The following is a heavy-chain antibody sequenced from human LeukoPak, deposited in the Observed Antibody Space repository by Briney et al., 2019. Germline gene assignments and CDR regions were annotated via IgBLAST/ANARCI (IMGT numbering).Heavy chain of an antibody. D-gene: IGHD3-10*01. J-gene: IGHJ4*02. CDR2: ISASNGNT. CDR3: ARDSITMVRGVIGYYFDY. CDR1: GYTFTRYG. V-gene: IGHV1-3*03. Sequence: ASVKVSCKASGYTFTRYGISWVRQAPGQGLQWLGWISASNGNTKYSQEFQGRVTITRDTSASTAYMELSSLRAEDMAVYYCARDSITMVRGVIGYYFDYWGQGTLVTVSS.